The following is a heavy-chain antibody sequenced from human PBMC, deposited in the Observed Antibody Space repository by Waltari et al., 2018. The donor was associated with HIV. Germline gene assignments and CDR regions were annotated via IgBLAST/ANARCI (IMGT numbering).Heavy chain of an antibody. CDR1: GYTFTNYD. V-gene: IGHV1-8*01. D-gene: IGHD3-16*01. CDR3: ARGFTYTGTKPRAPDFFDY. CDR2: MNPNSGNT. J-gene: IGHJ4*02. Sequence: QVQLVQSGAEVKKPGASVKVSCKASGYTFTNYDINWVRQATGQGLEWMGWMNPNSGNTNYAQKFQGRVTMTKNTSRGTAYMELSSLRSDDTAVYYCARGFTYTGTKPRAPDFFDYWGQGALVTVFS.